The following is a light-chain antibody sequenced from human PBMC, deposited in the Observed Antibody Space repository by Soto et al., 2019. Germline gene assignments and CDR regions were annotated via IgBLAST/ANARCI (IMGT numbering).Light chain of an antibody. V-gene: IGLV2-8*01. CDR3: SSYGGSNNYV. CDR1: SSDVGGYDY. CDR2: EVT. Sequence: QSVLSQPPSASGSPGQSVAISCTGTSSDVGGYDYVSWYQQHPGKAPKLMIYEVTKRPSGVPDRFSGSKSGYTASLTVSGLQAEDEADCYCSSYGGSNNYVFGTGTKVTVL. J-gene: IGLJ1*01.